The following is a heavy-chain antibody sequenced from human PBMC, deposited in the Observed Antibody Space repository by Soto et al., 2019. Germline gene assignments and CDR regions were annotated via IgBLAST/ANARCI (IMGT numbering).Heavy chain of an antibody. J-gene: IGHJ6*02. CDR1: GGSISSYY. Sequence: SETLSLTCTVSGGSISSYYWSWIRQPPGKGLEWIGYIYYSGSTNYNPSLKSRVTISVDTSKNQFSLKLSSVTAADTAVYFCARGHYYYGMDVWGQGITVTVSS. CDR3: ARGHYYYGMDV. V-gene: IGHV4-59*12. CDR2: IYYSGST.